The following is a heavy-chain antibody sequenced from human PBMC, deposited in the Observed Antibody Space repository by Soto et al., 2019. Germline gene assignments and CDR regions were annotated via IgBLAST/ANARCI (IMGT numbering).Heavy chain of an antibody. CDR1: GGTFSSYA. V-gene: IGHV1-69*12. CDR3: ARVLHYYDSSGYYYYYYGMDV. Sequence: QVQLVQSGAEVKKPGSSVKVSCKASGGTFSSYAISWVRQAPGQGLEWMGGIIPIFGTANYAQKFQGRVTITADESTSTAYMELRSLRSEDTAVYYCARVLHYYDSSGYYYYYYGMDVWGQGTTVTVSS. D-gene: IGHD3-22*01. J-gene: IGHJ6*02. CDR2: IIPIFGTA.